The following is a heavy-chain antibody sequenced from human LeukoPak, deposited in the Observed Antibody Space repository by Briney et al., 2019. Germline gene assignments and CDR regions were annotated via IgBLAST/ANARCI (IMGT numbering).Heavy chain of an antibody. CDR3: AKSPDGYSGSYYPFDY. Sequence: PGGSLRLSCAASGFTFSSYGMSWVRQAPGKGLEWVSAISGSGGSTYYADSVKGRFTISRDNSKNTLYLQMNSLRAEDTAVYYCAKSPDGYSGSYYPFDYWGQGTLVTVSS. J-gene: IGHJ4*02. CDR2: ISGSGGST. V-gene: IGHV3-23*01. D-gene: IGHD1-26*01. CDR1: GFTFSSYG.